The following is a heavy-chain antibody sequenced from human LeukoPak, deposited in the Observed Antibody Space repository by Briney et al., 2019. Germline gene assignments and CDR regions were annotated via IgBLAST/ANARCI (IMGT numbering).Heavy chain of an antibody. Sequence: SETLSLTCTVSGDSIIGYYWSWIRQPPGKGPEWIGYIHYSGATSYNPSLKSRVTVSVDTSRNRLYLELTSVTAADTAFYYCAREYSAFDFWGQGILVTVS. CDR1: GDSIIGYY. D-gene: IGHD5-12*01. V-gene: IGHV4-59*01. CDR3: AREYSAFDF. J-gene: IGHJ4*02. CDR2: IHYSGAT.